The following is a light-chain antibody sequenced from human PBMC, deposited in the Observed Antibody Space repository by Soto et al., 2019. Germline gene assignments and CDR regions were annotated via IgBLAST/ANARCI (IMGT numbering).Light chain of an antibody. J-gene: IGKJ3*01. V-gene: IGKV3-20*01. CDR3: QQYGSSLFT. CDR1: QSIGSTF. Sequence: EIVLAQSPGTLSLSPGERATLSCRASQSIGSTFLAWYQQTPGQAPRLLIYGASSRATGIPDRFSGSGSGTDFTLTISRLEPEDFAVYYCQQYGSSLFTFGPGTKIDIK. CDR2: GAS.